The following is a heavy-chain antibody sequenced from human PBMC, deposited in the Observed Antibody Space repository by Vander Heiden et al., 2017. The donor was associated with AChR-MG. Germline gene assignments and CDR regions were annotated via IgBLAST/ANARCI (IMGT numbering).Heavy chain of an antibody. CDR1: GFTFSSYS. CDR2: ISSSSSYI. V-gene: IGHV3-21*01. D-gene: IGHD4-17*01. J-gene: IGHJ3*02. Sequence: EVQLVESGGGLVKPGGSLRLSCAASGFTFSSYSMNWVRQAPGKGLEWVSSISSSSSYIYYADSVKGRFTISRDNAKNSLYLQMNSLRAEDTAVYYCARDRAADGDNDAFDIWGQGTMVTVSS. CDR3: ARDRAADGDNDAFDI.